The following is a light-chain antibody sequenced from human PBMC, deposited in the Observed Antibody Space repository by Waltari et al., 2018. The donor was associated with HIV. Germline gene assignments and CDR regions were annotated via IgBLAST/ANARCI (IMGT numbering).Light chain of an antibody. Sequence: SYVLTQPPSVSVAPGQTARITCGGDTNGTKSVHWYQQNPGQAPVLVVYDDRDRPSGIPERFSGSNSGNTATLTVSRVEVGDEADYYCQVWDGSSDHWVFGGGTKLTVL. CDR2: DDR. CDR3: QVWDGSSDHWV. J-gene: IGLJ3*02. V-gene: IGLV3-21*02. CDR1: TNGTKS.